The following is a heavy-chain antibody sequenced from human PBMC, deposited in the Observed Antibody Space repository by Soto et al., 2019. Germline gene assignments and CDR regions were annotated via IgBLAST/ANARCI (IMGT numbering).Heavy chain of an antibody. Sequence: GGSLRLSCAASGFPFSNYAMSWVRQAPGKGLEWVSAISGSGGSTYYADSVKGRFTISRDNSKNTLYLQMNSLRAEDTAVYYCARAYEGILWFGELLTLGPDSGMDVWGQGTTVTVSS. CDR3: ARAYEGILWFGELLTLGPDSGMDV. CDR2: ISGSGGST. J-gene: IGHJ6*02. D-gene: IGHD3-10*01. CDR1: GFPFSNYA. V-gene: IGHV3-23*01.